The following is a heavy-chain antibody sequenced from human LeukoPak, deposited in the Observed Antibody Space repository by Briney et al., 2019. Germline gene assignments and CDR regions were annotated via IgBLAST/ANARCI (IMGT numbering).Heavy chain of an antibody. CDR1: GASVSGKF. CDR3: AGSGVVTHNYYYGMDV. V-gene: IGHV4-59*02. J-gene: IGHJ6*02. D-gene: IGHD3-22*01. CDR2: IYYSGST. Sequence: SETLSLTCTVSGASVSGKFWSWIRHSPGNGLEWIGLIYYSGSTKFNPSLKSRVAMSVDPSKNQFSLKLSSVTAADTAVYYCAGSGVVTHNYYYGMDVWGQGTTVTVSS.